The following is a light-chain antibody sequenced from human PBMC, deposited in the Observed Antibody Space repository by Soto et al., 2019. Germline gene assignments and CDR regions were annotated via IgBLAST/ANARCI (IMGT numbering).Light chain of an antibody. J-gene: IGKJ1*01. CDR2: GAS. CDR1: QSVSSN. CDR3: QQFHNWPWT. V-gene: IGKV3-15*01. Sequence: EIVLTQSPATLSLSPGERATLSCRASQSVSSNLAWYQQKPGQAPRLLIYGASTRATGVPARFSGSGSGTEFTLTISSLLPEDFAVYYCQQFHNWPWTFGQGTKVDIK.